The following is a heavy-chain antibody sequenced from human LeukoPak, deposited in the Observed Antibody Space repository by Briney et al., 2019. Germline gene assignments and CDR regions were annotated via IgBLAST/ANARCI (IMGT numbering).Heavy chain of an antibody. CDR1: GGSISSGDYY. J-gene: IGHJ6*03. V-gene: IGHV4-30-4*08. D-gene: IGHD6-13*01. CDR2: IYYSGST. Sequence: SETLSLPCTVSGGSISSGDYYWSWIRQPPGKGLKWIEYIYYSGSTYYNPSLKSRVTISVDTSKNQFSLKLSSVTAADTAVYYCARDLEYSSSWYYMDVWGKGPRSPSP. CDR3: ARDLEYSSSWYYMDV.